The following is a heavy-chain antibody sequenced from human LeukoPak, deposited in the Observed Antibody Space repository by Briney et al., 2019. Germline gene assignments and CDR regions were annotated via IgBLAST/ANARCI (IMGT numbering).Heavy chain of an antibody. CDR3: ARFFGMTVAGLFDY. CDR1: GYTFTSYD. V-gene: IGHV1-8*01. D-gene: IGHD6-19*01. J-gene: IGHJ4*02. Sequence: ASVKVSCKASGYTFTSYDINWVRQATGQGLEWMGWMNPNSGNTGCAQKFQGRVTMTRNTSISTAYMELSSLRSEDTAVYYCARFFGMTVAGLFDYWGQGTLVTVSS. CDR2: MNPNSGNT.